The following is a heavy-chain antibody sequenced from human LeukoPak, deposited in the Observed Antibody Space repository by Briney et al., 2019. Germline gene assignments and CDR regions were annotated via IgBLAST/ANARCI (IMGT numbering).Heavy chain of an antibody. V-gene: IGHV3-30-3*01. J-gene: IGHJ4*02. CDR2: ISYDGSNK. CDR3: ARDRTYYYGSGSSEGWYFDY. Sequence: GGSLRLSCAASGFTFRSYAMHWVRQAPGKGLEGVAVISYDGSNKYYADSVTGRFTISRDNSKNTLYLQMYRLRAEDTAVYYCARDRTYYYGSGSSEGWYFDYWGQGTLVTVSS. CDR1: GFTFRSYA. D-gene: IGHD3-10*01.